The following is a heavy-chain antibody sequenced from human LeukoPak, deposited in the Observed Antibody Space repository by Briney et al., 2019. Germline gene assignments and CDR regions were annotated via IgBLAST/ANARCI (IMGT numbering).Heavy chain of an antibody. J-gene: IGHJ4*02. CDR2: ISSSSSTI. D-gene: IGHD3-10*01. CDR3: VTGLWFGELLDFDY. Sequence: QPGGSLRLSCAASGFTFSSYSMNWVRQAPGKGLEWVSYISSSSSTIYYADSVKGRFTISRDNAKNSLYLQMNSLRAEDTAVYYCVTGLWFGELLDFDYWGQGALVTVSS. V-gene: IGHV3-48*04. CDR1: GFTFSSYS.